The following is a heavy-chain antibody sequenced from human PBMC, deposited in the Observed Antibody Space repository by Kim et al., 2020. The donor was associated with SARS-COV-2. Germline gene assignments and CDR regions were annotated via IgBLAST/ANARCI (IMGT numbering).Heavy chain of an antibody. CDR2: IYHSGST. CDR3: ARDEVVGAPTGWFDY. CDR1: GYSISSGYY. Sequence: SETLSLTCTVSGYSISSGYYWGWIRQPPGKGLEWIGSIYHSGSTYYNPSLKSRVTISVDTSKNQFSLKLSSVTAADTAVYYCARDEVVGAPTGWFDYWG. J-gene: IGHJ4*01. V-gene: IGHV4-38-2*02. D-gene: IGHD1-26*01.